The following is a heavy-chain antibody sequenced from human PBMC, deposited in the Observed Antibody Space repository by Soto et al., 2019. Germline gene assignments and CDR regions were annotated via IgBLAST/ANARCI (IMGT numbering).Heavy chain of an antibody. D-gene: IGHD6-19*01. J-gene: IGHJ4*02. CDR3: ARGGRMAVHFDY. CDR1: GGSISSYY. V-gene: IGHV4-59*01. CDR2: IYYSGST. Sequence: QVQLQESGPGLVKPSETLSLTCTVSGGSISSYYWSWIRQPPGKGLEWIGYIYYSGSTNYNPSLKSRVTISVDTSKNQFSLKLSSVTAADTAVYYGARGGRMAVHFDYWGQGTLVTVSS.